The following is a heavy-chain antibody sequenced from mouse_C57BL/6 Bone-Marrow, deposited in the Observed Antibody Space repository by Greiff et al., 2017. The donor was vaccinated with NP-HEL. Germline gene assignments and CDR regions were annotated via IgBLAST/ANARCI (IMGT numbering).Heavy chain of an antibody. D-gene: IGHD1-1*01. CDR3: ARDRITTVVDAMDY. CDR1: GYAFSSSW. V-gene: IGHV1-82*01. CDR2: IYPGDGDT. J-gene: IGHJ4*01. Sequence: QVQLQQSGPELVKPGASVKISCKASGYAFSSSWMNWVKQRPGKGLEWIGRIYPGDGDTNYNGKFKGKATLTADKSSSTAYMQLSSLTSEDSAVYFCARDRITTVVDAMDYWGQGTSVTVSS.